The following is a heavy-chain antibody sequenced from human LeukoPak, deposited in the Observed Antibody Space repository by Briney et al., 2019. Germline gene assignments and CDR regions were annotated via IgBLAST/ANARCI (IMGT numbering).Heavy chain of an antibody. Sequence: ASVKVFCKASGYTFTSYYMHWVRQAPGQGLEWMGIINPSGGSTSYAQKFQGRVTMTRDMSTSTVYMELGSLRSEDTAVYYCARTPRGGGFDYWGQGTLVTVSS. D-gene: IGHD2-15*01. CDR1: GYTFTSYY. CDR2: INPSGGST. V-gene: IGHV1-46*01. J-gene: IGHJ4*02. CDR3: ARTPRGGGFDY.